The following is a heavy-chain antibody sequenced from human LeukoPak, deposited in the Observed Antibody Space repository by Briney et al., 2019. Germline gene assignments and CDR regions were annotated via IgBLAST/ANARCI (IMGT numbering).Heavy chain of an antibody. V-gene: IGHV1-2*02. CDR3: ARSDSSGYYAFDY. Sequence: ASVKVSCKASGYTFTGYYMHWVRQAPGQGLEWMGWINPNSGGTNYAQKFQGRVTMTRDTSISTAYMELSRLRSDDTAVYYCARSDSSGYYAFDYWGQGTLVTVSS. CDR2: INPNSGGT. D-gene: IGHD3-22*01. CDR1: GYTFTGYY. J-gene: IGHJ4*02.